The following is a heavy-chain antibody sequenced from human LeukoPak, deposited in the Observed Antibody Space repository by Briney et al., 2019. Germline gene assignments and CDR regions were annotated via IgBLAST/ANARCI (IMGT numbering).Heavy chain of an antibody. V-gene: IGHV4-61*02. CDR3: ATSRTYYYASSGYRSMN. Sequence: SQTLSLTCTVSGGSISSGSYYWSWIRQPAGKGLEWIGRLYTSGSTNYNPSLKSRVTISVDTSKNQFSLKLSSVTAADTAVYYCATSRTYYYASSGYRSMNWGQGTLVTVSS. D-gene: IGHD3-22*01. CDR2: LYTSGST. J-gene: IGHJ4*02. CDR1: GGSISSGSYY.